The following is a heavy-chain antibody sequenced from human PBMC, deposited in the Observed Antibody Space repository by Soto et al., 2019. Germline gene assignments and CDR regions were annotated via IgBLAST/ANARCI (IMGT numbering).Heavy chain of an antibody. J-gene: IGHJ4*02. CDR2: ISGSGGNT. V-gene: IGHV3-23*01. D-gene: IGHD3-10*01. CDR3: AKDRFYGSGSYTVFDY. Sequence: GGSLRLSCAASGFTFSSHAMSWVRQAPGKGLEWVSGISGSGGNTYYADSVKGRFTISRDNSKNTLYLQMNSLRAEDTAVYYCAKDRFYGSGSYTVFDYWGQGTLVTVSS. CDR1: GFTFSSHA.